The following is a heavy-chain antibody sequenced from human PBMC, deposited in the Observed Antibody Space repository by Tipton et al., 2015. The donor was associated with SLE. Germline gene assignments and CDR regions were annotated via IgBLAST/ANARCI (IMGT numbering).Heavy chain of an antibody. V-gene: IGHV4-39*07. Sequence: LRLSCTVSGGSISESTYSWDWIRQAPGKGLEWIGSMYFSGSTYYNPFLRSRVTISADTSKNQFSLKLTSVTAADTAVYYCARDPKYWGQGTLVIVSS. CDR3: ARDPKY. CDR1: GGSISESTYS. CDR2: MYFSGST. J-gene: IGHJ4*02.